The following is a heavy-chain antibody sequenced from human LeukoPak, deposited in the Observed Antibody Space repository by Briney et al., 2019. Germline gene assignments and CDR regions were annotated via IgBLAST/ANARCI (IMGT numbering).Heavy chain of an antibody. Sequence: GASVKVSCKASGYTFTSYYMHWVRQAPGQGLEWMGIINPSGGSTSYAQKFQGRVTMTRDTSTSTVYMELSSLRSEDTAVYYCAAHRSGYSPFYYYMGVWGKGTTVTVSS. CDR3: AAHRSGYSPFYYYMGV. CDR1: GYTFTSYY. J-gene: IGHJ6*03. CDR2: INPSGGST. D-gene: IGHD3-22*01. V-gene: IGHV1-46*03.